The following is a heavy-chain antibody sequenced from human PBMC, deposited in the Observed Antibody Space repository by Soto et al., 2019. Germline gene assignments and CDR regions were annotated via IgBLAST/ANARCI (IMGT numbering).Heavy chain of an antibody. CDR2: ISSSSSTM. J-gene: IGHJ4*02. CDR1: GFTFNSYS. CDR3: AREGSSSTWYPLDY. V-gene: IGHV3-48*04. D-gene: IGHD6-13*01. Sequence: PGGSLRLSCAASGFTFNSYSMNWVRQAPGKGLEWVSYISSSSSTMYFADSVKGRFTISRDNAKNSLYLQMNSLRAEDTAVYYCAREGSSSTWYPLDYWGQGTLVTVSS.